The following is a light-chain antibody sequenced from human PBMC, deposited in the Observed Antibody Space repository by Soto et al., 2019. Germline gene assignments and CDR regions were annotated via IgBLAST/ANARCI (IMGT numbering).Light chain of an antibody. Sequence: QSALTQPASVSGSTGQSMTISCTGTSSDVGGYNYVSWYQQHPGKAPKLMIYDVSNRPSGVSNRFSGSKSGNTASLTISGLQAEDEADYYCSSYTSSSTLSYVFGTGTKVTVL. CDR2: DVS. CDR1: SSDVGGYNY. V-gene: IGLV2-14*01. J-gene: IGLJ1*01. CDR3: SSYTSSSTLSYV.